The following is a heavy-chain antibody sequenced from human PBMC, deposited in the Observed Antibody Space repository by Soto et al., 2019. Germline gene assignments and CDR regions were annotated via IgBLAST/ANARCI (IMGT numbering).Heavy chain of an antibody. CDR2: IYFTGNT. J-gene: IGHJ5*02. Sequence: PSETLSLTGTISGGSITSSSQFWGWVRQPPGKGLEWIGTIYFTGNTYYTPSLKSRLTMSIDTSKNEFSLRLNSVTAADTAVYYCAGQTFTIAAASYGRSNWFDPWGPGTLVTVSS. V-gene: IGHV4-39*01. D-gene: IGHD6-25*01. CDR3: AGQTFTIAAASYGRSNWFDP. CDR1: GGSITSSSQF.